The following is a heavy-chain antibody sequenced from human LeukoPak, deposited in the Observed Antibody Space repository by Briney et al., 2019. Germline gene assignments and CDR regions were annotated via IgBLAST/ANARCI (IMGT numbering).Heavy chain of an antibody. J-gene: IGHJ4*02. D-gene: IGHD5-18*01. Sequence: SETLSLTCTVSGGSISSYYWSWIRQPPGKGLEWIGYIYYSGSTNYNPSLKSRVTISVDTSKNQFSLKLSPVTAADTAVYHCARLHDGYRYGADYWGQGTLVTAS. CDR3: ARLHDGYRYGADY. CDR2: IYYSGST. V-gene: IGHV4-59*08. CDR1: GGSISSYY.